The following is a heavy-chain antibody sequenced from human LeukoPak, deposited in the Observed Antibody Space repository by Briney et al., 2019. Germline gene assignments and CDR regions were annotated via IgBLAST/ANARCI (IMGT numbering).Heavy chain of an antibody. CDR3: ARENAWFGELVVGGSHYFDY. CDR1: GFTFSSYA. CDR2: ISYDGSNK. Sequence: PGRSLRLSCAASGFTFSSYAMHWVRQAPGKGLEWVAVISYDGSNKYYADSVKGRFTISRDNSKNTLYLQMHSLRAEDTAVYYCARENAWFGELVVGGSHYFDYWGQGTLVTVSS. D-gene: IGHD3-10*01. V-gene: IGHV3-30*04. J-gene: IGHJ4*02.